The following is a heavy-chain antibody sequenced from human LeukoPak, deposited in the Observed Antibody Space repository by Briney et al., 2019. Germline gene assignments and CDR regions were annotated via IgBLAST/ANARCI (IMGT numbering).Heavy chain of an antibody. V-gene: IGHV5-51*01. Sequence: GQSLKISCKGSGYSFTSYWIGWVRQIPGKGLDWMGIIYPGDSDTRYSPSFQRQVTISADKYISTAYLQWSSLKASDTAMYYCARYYYDSSGYTPHYYFDYWGQGTLVTVFS. CDR2: IYPGDSDT. CDR1: GYSFTSYW. CDR3: ARYYYDSSGYTPHYYFDY. D-gene: IGHD3-22*01. J-gene: IGHJ4*02.